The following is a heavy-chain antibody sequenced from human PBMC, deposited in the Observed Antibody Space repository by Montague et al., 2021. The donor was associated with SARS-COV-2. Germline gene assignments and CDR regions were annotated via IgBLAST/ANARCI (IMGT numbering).Heavy chain of an antibody. CDR1: GGSISSSHW. D-gene: IGHD3-22*01. CDR3: ARGPDSSGYYNDFDY. CDR2: IYDSETI. Sequence: SEPLSLTCAVSGGSISSSHWFTWVRQPPGKGLEWIGDIYDSETINYNPSLKRRVTISVDRTKNQFSLKLSSVTAADTAVYYCARGPDSSGYYNDFDYWGQGTLVTVSS. J-gene: IGHJ4*02. V-gene: IGHV4-4*02.